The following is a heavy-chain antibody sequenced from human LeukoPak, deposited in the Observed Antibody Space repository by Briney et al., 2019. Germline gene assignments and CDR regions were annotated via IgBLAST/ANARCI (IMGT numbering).Heavy chain of an antibody. CDR3: AKDRSGSYSQGLDY. CDR1: GFTFSSYA. CDR2: ISYDGSNK. V-gene: IGHV3-30-3*01. J-gene: IGHJ4*02. D-gene: IGHD1-26*01. Sequence: GGSPRLSCAASGFTFSSYAMHWVRQAPGKGLEWVAVISYDGSNKYYADSVKGRFTISRDNSKNTLYLQMNSLRAEDTAVYYCAKDRSGSYSQGLDYWGQGTLVTVSS.